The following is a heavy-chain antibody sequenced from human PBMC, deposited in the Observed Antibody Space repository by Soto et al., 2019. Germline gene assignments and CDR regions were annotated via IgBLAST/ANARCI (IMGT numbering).Heavy chain of an antibody. CDR3: ARRRYCGYDCYHKHYYGMDV. CDR2: VIPVLTTT. CDR1: GATFSSYI. V-gene: IGHV1-69*08. J-gene: IGHJ6*02. Sequence: QVQLVQSGAEVKKPGSSVRVSCRSSGATFSSYIVNWLRLAPGRGLEWMGRVIPVLTTTDYAQNFRGRVTISADRSKNTVYLDLSSLRSDDTAVYYCARRRYCGYDCYHKHYYGMDVWGQGSLVTVAS. D-gene: IGHD2-21*02.